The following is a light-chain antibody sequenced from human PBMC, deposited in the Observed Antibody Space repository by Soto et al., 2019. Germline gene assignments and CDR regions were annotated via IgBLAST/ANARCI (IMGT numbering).Light chain of an antibody. CDR3: QQYDNTVPPLT. V-gene: IGKV3-15*01. Sequence: DIILTQSPAIVSVSPGERATLSCRASRSVSTNLAWYQHKHGQAPRLLIYGASTRVTDIPPRFSGSGSGTEFTLTLNYFKSEHFGFYYCQQYDNTVPPLTFGGGTKVEI. CDR1: RSVSTN. CDR2: GAS. J-gene: IGKJ4*01.